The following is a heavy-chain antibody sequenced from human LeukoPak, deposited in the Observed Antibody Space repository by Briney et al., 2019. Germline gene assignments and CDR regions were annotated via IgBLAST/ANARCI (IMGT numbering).Heavy chain of an antibody. D-gene: IGHD6-19*01. CDR1: GGSISSYY. CDR3: ARNPYSSGLFDWYFDL. Sequence: SETLSLTCTVSGGSISSYYWSWIRQPPGKGLEWIGYIYYSGSTNYNPSLTSRVTISVDTSKNQFSLKLSSVTAADTAVYYCARNPYSSGLFDWYFDLWGRGTLVTVSS. CDR2: IYYSGST. V-gene: IGHV4-59*01. J-gene: IGHJ2*01.